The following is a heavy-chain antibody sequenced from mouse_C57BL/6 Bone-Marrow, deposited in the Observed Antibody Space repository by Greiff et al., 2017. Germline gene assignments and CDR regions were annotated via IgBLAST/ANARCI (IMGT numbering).Heavy chain of an antibody. CDR2: IHPSDSDT. D-gene: IGHD1-1*01. V-gene: IGHV1-74*01. Sequence: QVQLQQPGAELVKPGASVKVSCKASGYTFTSYWMHWVKQRPGQGLEWIGRIHPSDSDTNYNQKFKGKATLTVDKSSSTAYMQLSSLTSEDSAVYYCAIPSSPYDGSSSYDAMDYWGQGTSVTVSS. CDR3: AIPSSPYDGSSSYDAMDY. CDR1: GYTFTSYW. J-gene: IGHJ4*01.